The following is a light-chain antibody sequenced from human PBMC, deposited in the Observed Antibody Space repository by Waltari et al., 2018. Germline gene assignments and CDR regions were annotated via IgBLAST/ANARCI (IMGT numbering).Light chain of an antibody. CDR1: QGISNW. J-gene: IGKJ1*01. CDR2: RAS. CDR3: QQHDNSPRT. V-gene: IGKV1-33*01. Sequence: DIQMTQSPSSLSASVGDRVTITCRASQGISNWLAWYQQKPGKAPKLLIYRASNLETGVPSRFSGSGSGTDFTLTISSLQPEDISTYYCQQHDNSPRTFGQGTKVEIK.